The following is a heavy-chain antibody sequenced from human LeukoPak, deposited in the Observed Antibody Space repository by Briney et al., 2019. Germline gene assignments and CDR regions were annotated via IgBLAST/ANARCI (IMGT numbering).Heavy chain of an antibody. CDR2: ISGSGGST. CDR3: AKLPLQDYRGNWFDP. CDR1: GFTFSSYA. J-gene: IGHJ5*02. D-gene: IGHD4-11*01. Sequence: PGGSLRLSCAASGFTFSSYAMSWVRQAPGKGLEWVSAISGSGGSTYYADSVKGRFTISRDNSKNTLYRQMNSLRAEDTAVYYCAKLPLQDYRGNWFDPWGQGTLVTVSS. V-gene: IGHV3-23*01.